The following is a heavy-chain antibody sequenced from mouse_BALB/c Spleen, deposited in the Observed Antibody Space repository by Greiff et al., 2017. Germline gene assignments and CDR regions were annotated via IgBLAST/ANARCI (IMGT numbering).Heavy chain of an antibody. Sequence: EVKLMESGGGLVQPGGSRKLSCAASGFTFSSFGMHWVRQAPEKGLEWVAYISSGSSTIYYADTVKGRFTISRDNPKNTLFLQMTSLRSEDTAMYYCARFGTTAYYFDYWGQGTTLTVSS. CDR3: ARFGTTAYYFDY. D-gene: IGHD1-2*01. CDR1: GFTFSSFG. V-gene: IGHV5-17*02. J-gene: IGHJ2*01. CDR2: ISSGSSTI.